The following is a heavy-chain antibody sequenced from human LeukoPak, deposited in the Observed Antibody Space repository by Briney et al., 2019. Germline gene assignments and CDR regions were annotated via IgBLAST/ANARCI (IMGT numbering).Heavy chain of an antibody. J-gene: IGHJ6*03. CDR2: IKQDGSEK. CDR1: RFTLSSYW. D-gene: IGHD6-13*01. CDR3: ARGGHIATAGTGYYYMDV. Sequence: GGSLRLSCAASRFTLSSYWMSWVRQAPGKGLEWVANIKQDGSEKYYVDSVKGRFTISRDNAKNSLYLQMNSLRAEDTAVYYYARGGHIATAGTGYYYMDVWGKGTTVTVSS. V-gene: IGHV3-7*01.